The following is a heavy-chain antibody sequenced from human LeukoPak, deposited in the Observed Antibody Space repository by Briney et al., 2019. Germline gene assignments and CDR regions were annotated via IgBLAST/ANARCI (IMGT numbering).Heavy chain of an antibody. Sequence: SETLSLTCTVSGGSVSSGSYYWSWIRQPPGKGLEWIGYIYDSGSTNYNPSLKSRVTISVDTSKNQFSLKLSSVTAADTAVYYCARGYCGSASCHGVFDYWGQGTLVTVSS. CDR2: IYDSGST. D-gene: IGHD2-2*01. CDR1: GGSVSSGSYY. V-gene: IGHV4-61*01. CDR3: ARGYCGSASCHGVFDY. J-gene: IGHJ4*02.